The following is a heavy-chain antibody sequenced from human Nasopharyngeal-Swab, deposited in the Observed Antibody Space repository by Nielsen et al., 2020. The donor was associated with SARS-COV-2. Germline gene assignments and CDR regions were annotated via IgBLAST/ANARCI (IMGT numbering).Heavy chain of an antibody. D-gene: IGHD5-18*01. CDR3: ARLYNYASSYFDY. CDR2: IYSGGST. Sequence: GESLKISCAASGFTVSSNYMSWVRQAPGKGLEWVSIIYSGGSTFYADSVRGRFPISRDNSKNTLFLQMNSLRAEDTAVYYCARLYNYASSYFDYWGQGTLVTVSS. J-gene: IGHJ4*02. V-gene: IGHV3-53*01. CDR1: GFTVSSNY.